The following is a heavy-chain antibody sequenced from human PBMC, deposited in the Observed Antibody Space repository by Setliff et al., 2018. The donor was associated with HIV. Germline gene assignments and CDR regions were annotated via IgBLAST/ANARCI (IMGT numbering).Heavy chain of an antibody. Sequence: LRLSCAASGFTFTNYWMSWVRQSPGKGLEWVANIHKDGSEKYYVDSVKGRFTISRDNTKNFLYLEMSSLRAEDTAVYYCAGSRGYFVQADWGQGTLVTVS. V-gene: IGHV3-7*01. D-gene: IGHD1-1*01. CDR1: GFTFTNYW. CDR3: AGSRGYFVQAD. CDR2: IHKDGSEK. J-gene: IGHJ4*02.